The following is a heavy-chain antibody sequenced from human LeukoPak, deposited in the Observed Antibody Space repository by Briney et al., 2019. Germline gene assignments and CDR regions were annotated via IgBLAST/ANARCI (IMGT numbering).Heavy chain of an antibody. CDR2: ISSSTSTI. V-gene: IGHV3-48*01. Sequence: GGSLRLSCAASGFTFNSYSMNWVRQAPGKGLEWVSYISSSTSTIYYADSVKGRFTISRDNAKNSLYLQMSSLRAEDTAVYYCATDRGWRTSGYYLYYFEYWGQGTLVTFSS. CDR3: ATDRGWRTSGYYLYYFEY. CDR1: GFTFNSYS. J-gene: IGHJ4*02. D-gene: IGHD3-3*01.